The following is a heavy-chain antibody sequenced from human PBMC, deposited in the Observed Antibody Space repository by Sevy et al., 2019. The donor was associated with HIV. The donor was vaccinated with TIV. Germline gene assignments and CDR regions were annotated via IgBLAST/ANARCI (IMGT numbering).Heavy chain of an antibody. CDR2: IYYSGST. D-gene: IGHD6-13*01. CDR1: GGSVSSSSYY. J-gene: IGHJ4*02. Sequence: SETLSLTCTVSGGSVSSSSYYWGWIRQPPGKGLDWIGSIYYSGSTYYNPSLKSRVTISVDTSKNQFSLKVRSVTAADTAVYYCAREGPRIAQFDYWGQGAWSPSPQ. V-gene: IGHV4-39*02. CDR3: AREGPRIAQFDY.